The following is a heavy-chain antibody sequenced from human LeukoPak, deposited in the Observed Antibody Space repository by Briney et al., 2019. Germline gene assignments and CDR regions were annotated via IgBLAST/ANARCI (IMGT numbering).Heavy chain of an antibody. V-gene: IGHV1-2*02. CDR3: ARDFGGWRNDWFDP. J-gene: IGHJ5*02. CDR1: GYTFTSYY. D-gene: IGHD3-3*01. CDR2: INPNSGGT. Sequence: ASVKVSCKASGYTFTSYYMHWVRQAPGQGLEWMGWINPNSGGTNYARKFQGRVTMTRDTSISTAYMELSRLRSDDTAVYYCARDFGGWRNDWFDPWGQGTLVTVSS.